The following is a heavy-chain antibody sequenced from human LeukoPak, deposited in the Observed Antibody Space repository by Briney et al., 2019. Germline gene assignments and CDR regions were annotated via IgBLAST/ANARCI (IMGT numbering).Heavy chain of an antibody. D-gene: IGHD6-19*01. J-gene: IGHJ6*03. V-gene: IGHV3-74*01. CDR3: AKDGQWLGYYYYYMDV. CDR2: INSDGSST. CDR1: GFTFSSYW. Sequence: PGGSLRLSCAASGFTFSSYWMHWVRQAPGKGLVWVSRINSDGSSTSYADSVKGRFTISRDNAKNTLYLQMNSLRAEDTAVYYCAKDGQWLGYYYYYMDVWGKGTTVTVSS.